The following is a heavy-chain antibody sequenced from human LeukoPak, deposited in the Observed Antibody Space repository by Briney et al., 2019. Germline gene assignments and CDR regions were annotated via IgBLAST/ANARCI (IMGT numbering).Heavy chain of an antibody. V-gene: IGHV3-7*01. Sequence: PGGSLRLSCAASGFTFSSSWMSWVRQAPGTGLEWVANIKTDGTEKSYVDSVKGRFTISRDNAEKSLYLQMDSLRAEDTAVYYCARENWDIVAIPMDVWGKGTTVTVSS. CDR2: IKTDGTEK. CDR3: ARENWDIVAIPMDV. D-gene: IGHD5-12*01. J-gene: IGHJ6*04. CDR1: GFTFSSSW.